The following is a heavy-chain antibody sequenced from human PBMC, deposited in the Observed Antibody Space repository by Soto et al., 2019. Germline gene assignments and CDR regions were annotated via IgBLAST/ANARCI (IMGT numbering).Heavy chain of an antibody. CDR3: ARDRLYRSSWFDY. J-gene: IGHJ4*02. CDR1: GFTFSSYG. D-gene: IGHD6-13*01. V-gene: IGHV3-33*01. Sequence: QVQLVESGGGVVQPGRSLRLSCAASGFTFSSYGMHWVRQAPGKGLEWVAVIWYDGSNKYYADSVKGRFTISRDNSKNTLYLKMNSLRAEDTAVYYCARDRLYRSSWFDYWGQGTLVTVSS. CDR2: IWYDGSNK.